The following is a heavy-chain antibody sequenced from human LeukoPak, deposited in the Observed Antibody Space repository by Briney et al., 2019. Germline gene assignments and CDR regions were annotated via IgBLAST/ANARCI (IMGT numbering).Heavy chain of an antibody. D-gene: IGHD4-17*01. CDR3: ARGVTFDYGDRGYFDY. J-gene: IGHJ4*02. CDR2: INHSGST. Sequence: SETLSLTCAVYGESFSDYHWSWIRQPPGEGLEWIGEINHSGSTNYNPSLKSRVTISVDTSKNQFSLKLNSVTATDTAVYYCARGVTFDYGDRGYFDYWGQGTLVTVSS. V-gene: IGHV4-34*01. CDR1: GESFSDYH.